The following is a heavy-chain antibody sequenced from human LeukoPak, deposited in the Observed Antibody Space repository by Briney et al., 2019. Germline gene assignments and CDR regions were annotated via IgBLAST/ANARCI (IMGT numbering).Heavy chain of an antibody. CDR2: IYYSGST. Sequence: SQTLSLTCTVSGGSISSGGYYWSWIRQHPGKGLEWIGYIYYSGSTYYNPSLKSRVTLSVDTSKNQFSLKLSSVTAADTAVYYCARVQNYDILTGYRLRAFDIWGQGTMVTVSS. CDR1: GGSISSGGYY. CDR3: ARVQNYDILTGYRLRAFDI. V-gene: IGHV4-31*03. J-gene: IGHJ3*02. D-gene: IGHD3-9*01.